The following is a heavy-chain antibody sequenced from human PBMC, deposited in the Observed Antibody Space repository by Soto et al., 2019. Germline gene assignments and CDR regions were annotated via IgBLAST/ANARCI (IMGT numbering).Heavy chain of an antibody. D-gene: IGHD2-8*01. CDR3: ARCGADCTNGVCYGVDDYGMDV. CDR2: IIPIFGTA. J-gene: IGHJ6*02. V-gene: IGHV1-69*13. CDR1: GGTFSSYA. Sequence: RASVKVSCKASGGTFSSYAISWVRQAPGQGLEWMGGIIPIFGTANYAQKFQGRVTITADESTSTAYMELSSLRSEDTAVYYCARCGADCTNGVCYGVDDYGMDVWGQGTTVTVSS.